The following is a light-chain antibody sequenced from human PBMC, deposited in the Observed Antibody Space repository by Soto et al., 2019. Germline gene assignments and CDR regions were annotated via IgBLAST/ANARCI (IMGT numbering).Light chain of an antibody. J-gene: IGKJ4*01. V-gene: IGKV3-20*01. CDR1: QSVSSSY. Sequence: EIVLTQSPGTLSLSPGERATLSCRASQSVSSSYLAWYQQKPGQAPRLLIYGASSRATGIPDRFSGSGSGTDFTLTISRLEAEDFEVYYWQHYGSSPLTFGGGTKVEIK. CDR2: GAS. CDR3: QHYGSSPLT.